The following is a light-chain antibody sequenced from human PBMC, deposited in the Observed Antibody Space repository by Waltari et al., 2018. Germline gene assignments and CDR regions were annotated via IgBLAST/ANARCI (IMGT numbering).Light chain of an antibody. CDR3: QHYSSSSWT. CDR2: GAS. Sequence: EIVLTQSPGTLSLSPGDRATLSCRASQSVSSTYLAWYQQKPGQAPGLLIYGASSRATWIPDRFSGSGSGTDFTLTISRLEPEDFAVYYCQHYSSSSWTFGQGTKVEIK. J-gene: IGKJ1*01. V-gene: IGKV3-20*01. CDR1: QSVSSTY.